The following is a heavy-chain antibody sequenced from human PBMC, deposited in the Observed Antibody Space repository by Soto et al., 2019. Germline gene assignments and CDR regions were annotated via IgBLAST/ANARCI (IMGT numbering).Heavy chain of an antibody. CDR2: IYYSGST. Sequence: PSETLSLTCTVSGGSISSGDYYWSWIRQPPGKGLEWIGYIYYSGSTYYNPSLKSRVTISVDTSKNQFSLKLSSVTAADTAVYYCFRSYHDFWSGYYYYYGMDVWGQGTTVTVSS. CDR3: FRSYHDFWSGYYYYYGMDV. J-gene: IGHJ6*02. CDR1: GGSISSGDYY. V-gene: IGHV4-30-4*01. D-gene: IGHD3-3*01.